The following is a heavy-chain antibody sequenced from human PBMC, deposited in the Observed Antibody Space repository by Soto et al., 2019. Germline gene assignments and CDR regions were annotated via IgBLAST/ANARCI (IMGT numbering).Heavy chain of an antibody. J-gene: IGHJ4*02. V-gene: IGHV3-23*01. Sequence: GGSLRLSCAASGFTFCSYAMSWVRQAPGKGLEWVSAISGSGGSTYYADSVKGRFTISRDNSKNTLYLQMNSLRAEDTAVYYCAKKILLPTVVVAAATDYWGQGTLVTVSS. D-gene: IGHD2-15*01. CDR3: AKKILLPTVVVAAATDY. CDR2: ISGSGGST. CDR1: GFTFCSYA.